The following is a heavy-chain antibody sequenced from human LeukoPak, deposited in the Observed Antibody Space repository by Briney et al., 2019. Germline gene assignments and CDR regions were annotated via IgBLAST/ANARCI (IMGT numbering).Heavy chain of an antibody. V-gene: IGHV1-18*01. CDR1: GYTFTSYG. CDR3: TRGGQQLVLGAFDI. CDR2: ISAYNGNT. J-gene: IGHJ3*02. Sequence: ASVTVSCKASGYTFTSYGISWVRQAPGQGLEWMGWISAYNGNTNYAQKLQGRVTMTTDTSTSTAYMELRSLRSDDTAVCYCTRGGQQLVLGAFDIWGQGTMVTVSS. D-gene: IGHD6-13*01.